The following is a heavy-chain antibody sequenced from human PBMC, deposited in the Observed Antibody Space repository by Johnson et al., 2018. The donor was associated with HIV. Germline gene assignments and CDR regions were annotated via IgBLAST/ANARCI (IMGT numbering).Heavy chain of an antibody. V-gene: IGHV3-11*04. J-gene: IGHJ3*02. CDR1: GFTFSDYY. CDR3: AKDWAYRSSPIYAFDI. D-gene: IGHD6-13*01. CDR2: ISSSGSTI. Sequence: QVQLVESGGGLVQPGGSLRLSCAASGFTFSDYYMSWIRQAPGKGLEWVSYISSSGSTIYYADSVKGRFPISRDNSKNTLYLQMNSLRAEDTAVYYCAKDWAYRSSPIYAFDIWGQGTMVAVSS.